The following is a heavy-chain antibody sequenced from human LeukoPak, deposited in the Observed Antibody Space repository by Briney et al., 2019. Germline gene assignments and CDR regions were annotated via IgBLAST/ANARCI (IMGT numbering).Heavy chain of an antibody. Sequence: ASVKVSCKASGYTFTSYAMHWVRQAPGQRLEWMGWINAGNGNTKYSQEFQGRVTITRDTSASTAYMELSSLRSEDMAVYSCARGSLYDFWSGYSGTYDYWGQGTLVTVSS. J-gene: IGHJ4*02. CDR3: ARGSLYDFWSGYSGTYDY. D-gene: IGHD3-3*01. CDR2: INAGNGNT. V-gene: IGHV1-3*03. CDR1: GYTFTSYA.